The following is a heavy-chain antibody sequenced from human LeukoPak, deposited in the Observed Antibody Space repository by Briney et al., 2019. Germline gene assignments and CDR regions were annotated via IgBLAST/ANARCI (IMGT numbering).Heavy chain of an antibody. J-gene: IGHJ5*02. CDR2: IYYSGST. Sequence: PSETLSLTYTVSGGSISSYYWSWIRQPPGKGLEWIGYIYYSGSTNYNPSLKSRVTISVDTSKNQFSLKLSFVTAADTAVYYCARGMNSGWSYWFDPWGQGTLVTVSS. V-gene: IGHV4-59*01. D-gene: IGHD6-19*01. CDR3: ARGMNSGWSYWFDP. CDR1: GGSISSYY.